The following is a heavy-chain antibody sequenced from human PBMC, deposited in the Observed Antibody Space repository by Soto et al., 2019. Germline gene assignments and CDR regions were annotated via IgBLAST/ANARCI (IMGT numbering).Heavy chain of an antibody. D-gene: IGHD6-13*01. V-gene: IGHV1-46*01. CDR3: ARDLLAAGSDALDI. CDR2: INSSGGHT. CDR1: GYTFTRHY. Sequence: QMQLVQSGAEVKKPVASVKVSCKASGYTFTRHYIHWVRQAPGQGLEWMGRINSSGGHTYYAQKFQGRVALISDTYTSTVYMELSSLRSEDTAVYYCARDLLAAGSDALDIWGQGTMLTVSS. J-gene: IGHJ3*02.